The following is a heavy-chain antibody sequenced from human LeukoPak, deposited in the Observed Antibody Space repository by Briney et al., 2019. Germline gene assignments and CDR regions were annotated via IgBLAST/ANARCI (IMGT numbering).Heavy chain of an antibody. CDR3: AKDVAPDSGWDLDS. CDR1: GLTFSTYS. V-gene: IGHV3-23*01. D-gene: IGHD6-19*01. CDR2: IYNSGAKI. J-gene: IGHJ4*02. Sequence: GGSLRLSCAVSGLTFSTYSMTWVRQGPGKGLEWVSSIYNSGAKIFYADSVKGRFTISRDNSKNMLYLQMNSLRVEDTAVYYCAKDVAPDSGWDLDSWGQGTLVTVSS.